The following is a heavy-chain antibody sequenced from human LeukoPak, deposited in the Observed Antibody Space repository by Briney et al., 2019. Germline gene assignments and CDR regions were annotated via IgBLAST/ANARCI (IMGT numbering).Heavy chain of an antibody. V-gene: IGHV1-24*01. CDR2: FDPEDGET. Sequence: ASVKVSCKVSGYTLTELSMHWVRQAPGKGLEWMGGFDPEDGETIYAQKFQGRVTMTEDTSIDTAYMELSSLRSEDTAVYYCATGVRGVNTLDPWGQGTLVTVSS. D-gene: IGHD3-10*01. J-gene: IGHJ5*02. CDR1: GYTLTELS. CDR3: ATGVRGVNTLDP.